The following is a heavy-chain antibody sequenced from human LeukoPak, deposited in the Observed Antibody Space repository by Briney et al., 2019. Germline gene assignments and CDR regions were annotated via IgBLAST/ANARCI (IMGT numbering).Heavy chain of an antibody. CDR1: GLTFSSNW. CDR2: IKGDGTSK. Sequence: PGGSLRLSCAVSGLTFSSNWMSWFRQAPGKGLEWVANIKGDGTSKYYVDSVKGRFIISRDNAKNSLYLHMNSLRVEDTAVYFCASGDSIDYWGQGTLVTVSS. CDR3: ASGDSIDY. V-gene: IGHV3-7*01. J-gene: IGHJ4*02. D-gene: IGHD2-21*01.